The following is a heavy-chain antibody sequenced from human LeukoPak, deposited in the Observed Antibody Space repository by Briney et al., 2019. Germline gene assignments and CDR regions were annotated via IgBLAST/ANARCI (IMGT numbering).Heavy chain of an antibody. J-gene: IGHJ4*02. CDR1: GFTFSDYY. CDR3: ARPSAS. Sequence: GGSLRLSCAASGFTFSDYYMSWLRQAPGKGLEWVSFISSTTSTIYYADSVKGRFTISRDNAKNSLYLQMNSLRAEDTAVYYCARPSASWGQGTLVTVSS. V-gene: IGHV3-11*04. CDR2: ISSTTSTI.